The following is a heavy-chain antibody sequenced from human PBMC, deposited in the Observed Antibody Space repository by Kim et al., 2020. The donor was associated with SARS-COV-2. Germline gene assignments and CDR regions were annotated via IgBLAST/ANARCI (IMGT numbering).Heavy chain of an antibody. CDR1: GDTFSTYA. V-gene: IGHV1-69*13. CDR3: ARDVGGYYDSSGLSATGAH. CDR2: IIPILDTG. J-gene: IGHJ4*02. Sequence: SVKVSCKSSGDTFSTYAFTWVRQAPGQGLEWMGGIIPILDTGVYAQKFQGRVTITADESTNMVYMEMTTLRSEDTAVYYCARDVGGYYDSSGLSATGAHWGQGTLINVSS. D-gene: IGHD3-22*01.